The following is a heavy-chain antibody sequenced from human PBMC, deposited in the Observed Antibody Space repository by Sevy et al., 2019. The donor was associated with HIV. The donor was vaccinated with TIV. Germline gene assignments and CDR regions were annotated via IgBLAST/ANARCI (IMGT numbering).Heavy chain of an antibody. D-gene: IGHD2-15*01. CDR3: VRGPNCGVGGCQQISPYCLDV. CDR2: IRNRPNSYTT. CDR1: GFTFSDHY. V-gene: IGHV3-72*01. Sequence: GGSLRLSCAASGFTFSDHYVDWVHQAPGKGPEWVGRIRNRPNSYTTEYAASVKGRFTISRDDSRNSVYLQMNSLKTQDSAVYYCVRGPNCGVGGCQQISPYCLDVWGKGATVTVSS. J-gene: IGHJ6*03.